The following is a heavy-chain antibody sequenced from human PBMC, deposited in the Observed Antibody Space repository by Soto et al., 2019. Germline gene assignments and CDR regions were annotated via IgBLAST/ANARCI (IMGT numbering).Heavy chain of an antibody. CDR1: GGSFSGYY. Sequence: ETLSLTCAVYGGSFSGYYWSWIRQPPGEGLEWIGYIYYSGSTNYNPSLKSRVTDSVDTSKNQFSLKLSSVTAADTAVYYCARKNFVAVPEFFDPGGQGALVTVSS. CDR2: IYYSGST. CDR3: ARKNFVAVPEFFDP. J-gene: IGHJ5*02. D-gene: IGHD3-9*01. V-gene: IGHV4-59*08.